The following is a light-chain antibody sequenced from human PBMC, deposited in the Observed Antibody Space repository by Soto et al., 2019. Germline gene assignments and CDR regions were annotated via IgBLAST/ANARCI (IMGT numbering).Light chain of an antibody. J-gene: IGLJ1*01. CDR2: DVS. CDR1: SSDVGGYEY. CDR3: SSYTTSSPLGV. Sequence: QSALTQPASVSGSPGQSSTIPCTGTSSDVGGYEYVSWYQQHPGKAPKRIIYDVSDRPSGVSNRFSGSKSGNTASLAISGLQAEDEADYYCSSYTTSSPLGVFGTGTKVTVL. V-gene: IGLV2-14*03.